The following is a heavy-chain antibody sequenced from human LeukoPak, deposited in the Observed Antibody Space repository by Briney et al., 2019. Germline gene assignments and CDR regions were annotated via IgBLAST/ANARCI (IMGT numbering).Heavy chain of an antibody. D-gene: IGHD2-15*01. CDR3: ARATRGVASDFDY. CDR2: VSSSGRTI. Sequence: GGSLRLSCAAAGFTFSSYEMNWVRQAPGKGLEWVSYVSSSGRTIYYADSVKGRFTISRDNAQNSLYLQMNSLRAEDTAVYYCARATRGVASDFDYWGQGTLVAVSS. CDR1: GFTFSSYE. V-gene: IGHV3-48*03. J-gene: IGHJ4*02.